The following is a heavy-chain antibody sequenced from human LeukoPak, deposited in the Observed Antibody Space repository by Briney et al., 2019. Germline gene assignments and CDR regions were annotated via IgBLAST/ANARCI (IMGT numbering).Heavy chain of an antibody. J-gene: IGHJ5*02. V-gene: IGHV3-74*01. D-gene: IGHD3-22*01. CDR1: GFTFSSYW. CDR3: AIRVKMLGYYDSSGLEAHDP. CDR2: INSDGSST. Sequence: QPGGSLRLSCAASGFTFSSYWMHWVRQAPGKGLVWVSRINSDGSSTSYADSVKGRFTISRDNAKNTLYLQMNSLRAEDTAVYYCAIRVKMLGYYDSSGLEAHDPWGQGTLVTVSS.